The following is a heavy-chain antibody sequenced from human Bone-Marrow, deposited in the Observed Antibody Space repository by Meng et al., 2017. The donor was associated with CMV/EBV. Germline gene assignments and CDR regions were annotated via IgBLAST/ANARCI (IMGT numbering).Heavy chain of an antibody. D-gene: IGHD2-2*01. J-gene: IGHJ4*02. Sequence: GGSLRLSCAASGFTFSSYSMNWVRQAPGKGLEWVSSISSSSSYIYYADSVKGRFTISRDNAKNSLYLRMNSLRAEDTAVYYCARSPGYCSDTDCYSNHFDYWGQGTLVTVSS. V-gene: IGHV3-21*01. CDR2: ISSSSSYI. CDR3: ARSPGYCSDTDCYSNHFDY. CDR1: GFTFSSYS.